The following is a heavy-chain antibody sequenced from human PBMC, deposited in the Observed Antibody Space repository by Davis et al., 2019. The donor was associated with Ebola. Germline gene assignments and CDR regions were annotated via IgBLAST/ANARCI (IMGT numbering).Heavy chain of an antibody. CDR1: GFTFSDYY. Sequence: GGSLRLSCAASGFTFSDYYMSWIRQAPGKGLEWVSYISSSSSYTNYADSVEGRFTISRDNAKNSLYLQMNSLRAEDTAVYYCARDNDYGWGYFDYWGQGTLVTVSS. V-gene: IGHV3-11*06. CDR3: ARDNDYGWGYFDY. D-gene: IGHD4-17*01. CDR2: ISSSSSYT. J-gene: IGHJ4*02.